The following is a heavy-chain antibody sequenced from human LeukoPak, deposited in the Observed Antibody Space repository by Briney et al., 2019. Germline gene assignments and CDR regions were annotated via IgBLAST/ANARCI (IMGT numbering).Heavy chain of an antibody. J-gene: IGHJ4*02. CDR1: GFTFSSSA. CDR2: ISGSDGST. Sequence: GGSLRLSCAASGFTFSSSAMTWVRQAPGKGLEWVSAISGSDGSTYYADSVKGRFTISRDNAKNSLYLQMNSLRAEDTAVYYCARESYYYDSSGYYSPAGFDYWGQGTLVTVSS. D-gene: IGHD3-22*01. V-gene: IGHV3-23*01. CDR3: ARESYYYDSSGYYSPAGFDY.